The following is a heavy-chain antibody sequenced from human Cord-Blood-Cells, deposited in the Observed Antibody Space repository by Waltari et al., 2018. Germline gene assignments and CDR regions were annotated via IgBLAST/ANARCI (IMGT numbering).Heavy chain of an antibody. CDR2: IYYSGRT. Sequence: QVQLQESGPGLVKPSETLSLTCTFPGGSISSYYWSWIRQPPGKGLEWIGFIYYSGRTNYNPSLKSRVTISVDTSKNQFSLKLSSVTAADTAVYYCARDSRGGPTHPWGQGTLVTVSS. CDR1: GGSISSYY. CDR3: ARDSRGGPTHP. V-gene: IGHV4-59*01. D-gene: IGHD3-10*01. J-gene: IGHJ5*02.